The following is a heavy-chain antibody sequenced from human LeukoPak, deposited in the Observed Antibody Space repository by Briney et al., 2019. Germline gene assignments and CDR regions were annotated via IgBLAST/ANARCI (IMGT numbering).Heavy chain of an antibody. Sequence: SETLSLTCTVSGGSISSSSYYWGWIRQPPGKGLEWIGSIYYSGSTYYNPSLKSRVTISVDTSKNQFSLKLSSVTAADTAVYYCARLAATTLYYYYYMDVWGKGTTVTISS. CDR1: GGSISSSSYY. D-gene: IGHD1-26*01. V-gene: IGHV4-39*01. CDR2: IYYSGST. J-gene: IGHJ6*03. CDR3: ARLAATTLYYYYYMDV.